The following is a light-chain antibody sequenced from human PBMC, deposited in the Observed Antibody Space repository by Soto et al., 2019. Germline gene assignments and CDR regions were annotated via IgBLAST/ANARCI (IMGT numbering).Light chain of an antibody. CDR3: SSYTTSNTRQIV. J-gene: IGLJ1*01. V-gene: IGLV2-14*03. CDR1: NREVGGYNY. Sequence: QSVLTQPSPGSGSPGQSITFSFPGTNREVGGYNYVSWYQHHPGKAPKLMIYDVSNRPSGVSNLFSGSKSGNTASLTISGLQPEDEADYYCSSYTTSNTRQIVFGTGTKVTVL. CDR2: DVS.